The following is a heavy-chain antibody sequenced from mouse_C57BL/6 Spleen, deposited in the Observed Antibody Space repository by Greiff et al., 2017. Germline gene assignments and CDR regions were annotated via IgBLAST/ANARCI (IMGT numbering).Heavy chain of an antibody. Sequence: QVQLQQSGPELVKPGASVKISCKASGYSFTSYYIHWVKQRPGQGLEWIGWIYPGSGNTKYNEKFKGKATLTADTSSSTAYRQLSSLTSEDSAVYYCARGDGYDAMDYWGQGTSVTVSS. D-gene: IGHD2-3*01. CDR3: ARGDGYDAMDY. CDR2: IYPGSGNT. V-gene: IGHV1-66*01. J-gene: IGHJ4*01. CDR1: GYSFTSYY.